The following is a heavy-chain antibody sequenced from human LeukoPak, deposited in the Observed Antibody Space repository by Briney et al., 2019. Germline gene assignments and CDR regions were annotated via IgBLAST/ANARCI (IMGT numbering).Heavy chain of an antibody. CDR1: GFTFSRYS. D-gene: IGHD1-26*01. J-gene: IGHJ4*02. CDR2: ISSSSSYI. V-gene: IGHV3-21*01. CDR3: ARDPSGSFDHDY. Sequence: GRSLRLSCAASGFTFSRYSMSWVRQAPGKGLEWVSSISSSSSYIYYADSVKGRFTISRDNAKNSLYLQMNSLRAEDTAVYYCARDPSGSFDHDYWGQGTLVAVSS.